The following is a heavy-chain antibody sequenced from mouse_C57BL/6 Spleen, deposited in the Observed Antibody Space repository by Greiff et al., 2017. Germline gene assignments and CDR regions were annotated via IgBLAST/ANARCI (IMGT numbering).Heavy chain of an antibody. CDR1: GYTFTSYW. V-gene: IGHV1-72*01. CDR2: IDPSSGGT. Sequence: QVQLKQPGAELVKPGASVKLSCKASGYTFTSYWMHWVKQRPGRGLEWIGRIDPSSGGTKYNEKFKSKATLTVDKPSSTAYMQLSSLTSEDSAVYYCARRTTVVGYFDVWGTGTTVTVSS. D-gene: IGHD1-1*01. CDR3: ARRTTVVGYFDV. J-gene: IGHJ1*03.